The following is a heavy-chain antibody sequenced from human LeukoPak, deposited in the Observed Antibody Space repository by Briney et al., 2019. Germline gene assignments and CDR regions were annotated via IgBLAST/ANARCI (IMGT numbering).Heavy chain of an antibody. CDR3: ARDSPYCGGDCYPTPLDY. V-gene: IGHV3-23*01. Sequence: GGSLRLSCAASGFTFSSYAMSWVRQAPGKGLEWFSAISGGGDSTYYADSVKGRFTISRDNAKNSLYLQMNSLRAEDTAVYYCARDSPYCGGDCYPTPLDYWGQGTLVTVSS. J-gene: IGHJ4*02. CDR1: GFTFSSYA. CDR2: ISGGGDST. D-gene: IGHD2-21*02.